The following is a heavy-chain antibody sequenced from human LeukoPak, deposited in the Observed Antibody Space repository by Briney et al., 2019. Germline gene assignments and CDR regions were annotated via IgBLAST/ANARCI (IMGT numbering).Heavy chain of an antibody. V-gene: IGHV4-38-2*02. Sequence: SETLSLTCTVSGYSISSGYYWGWIRQPPGKGLAWIGSIYHSGSTYYNPSLKSRVTISVDTSKNQFSLKLSSATAADTAVYYCARVIAVAYYFDYWGQGTLVTVSS. J-gene: IGHJ4*02. CDR1: GYSISSGYY. D-gene: IGHD6-19*01. CDR2: IYHSGST. CDR3: ARVIAVAYYFDY.